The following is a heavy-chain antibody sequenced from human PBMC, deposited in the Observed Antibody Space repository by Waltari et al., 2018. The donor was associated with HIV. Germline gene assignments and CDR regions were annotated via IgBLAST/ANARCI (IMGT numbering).Heavy chain of an antibody. CDR1: GYSFTRYG. CDR2: ISVYNDNT. CDR3: ARAPMTTVTSRGFDI. Sequence: QVQLVQSGAEVKKPGASLKVSCKASGYSFTRYGNSWVRQAPGQGLEWIGWISVYNDNTKYAQKIQDRLNMTTDSPTSTAYMELRSLRSDDTAVYYCARAPMTTVTSRGFDIWGQGTMVIVSS. J-gene: IGHJ3*02. D-gene: IGHD4-17*01. V-gene: IGHV1-18*01.